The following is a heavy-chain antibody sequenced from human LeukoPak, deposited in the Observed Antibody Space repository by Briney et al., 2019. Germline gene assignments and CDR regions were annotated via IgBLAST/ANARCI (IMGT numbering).Heavy chain of an antibody. CDR3: ARMPSSSSWSHFDY. D-gene: IGHD6-13*01. J-gene: IGHJ4*02. CDR2: IYYSGST. Sequence: PSETLSLTCTVSGGSISSYYWSWIRQPPGKGLEWIGYIYYSGSTNYNPSLKSRVTISVDTSKNQFSLKLSSVTAADTAVYYCARMPSSSSWSHFDYWGQGTLVTVSS. V-gene: IGHV4-59*01. CDR1: GGSISSYY.